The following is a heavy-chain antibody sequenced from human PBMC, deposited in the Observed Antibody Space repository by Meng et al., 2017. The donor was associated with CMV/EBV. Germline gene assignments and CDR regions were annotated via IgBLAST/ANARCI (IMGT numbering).Heavy chain of an antibody. CDR3: AKREGQGAYDFGSGYSNLYYYYGMDV. V-gene: IGHV3-30*02. CDR2: IRSDGSNK. Sequence: GESLKIPRAAPGFTFSSYGMHWVRQAPGKGPEWVAVIRSDGSNKHYADSVKGRFTISRDNSKDTLYLQMNSLRAEDTAVYYCAKREGQGAYDFGSGYSNLYYYYGMDVWGQGTTVTVSS. CDR1: GFTFSSYG. D-gene: IGHD3-3*01. J-gene: IGHJ6*02.